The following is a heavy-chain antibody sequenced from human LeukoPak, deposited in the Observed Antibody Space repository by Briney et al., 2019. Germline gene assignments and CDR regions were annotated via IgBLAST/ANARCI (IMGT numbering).Heavy chain of an antibody. CDR2: IYYSGST. J-gene: IGHJ3*02. V-gene: IGHV4-31*03. D-gene: IGHD3-10*01. CDR3: ARDSDVSAFDI. Sequence: TSQTLSLTCTVSGGSISSGGYYWSWIRQHPGKGLEWIGYIYYSGSTYYNPSLKSRVTISVDTSKNLFSLKLSSVTAADTAVYYRARDSDVSAFDIWGQGTMVTVSS. CDR1: GGSISSGGYY.